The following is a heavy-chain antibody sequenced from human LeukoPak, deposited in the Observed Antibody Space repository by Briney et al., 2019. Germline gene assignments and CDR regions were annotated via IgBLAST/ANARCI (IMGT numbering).Heavy chain of an antibody. Sequence: SETLSLTCTVSGGSISSGGYYWSWIRQPPGKGLEWIGYIYYSGSTNYNPSLKSRVTISVDTSKDQFSLKLSSVTAADTTVYYCARVAQWDDFWSGLTHYMDVWGRGTTVTVSS. D-gene: IGHD3-3*01. CDR3: ARVAQWDDFWSGLTHYMDV. V-gene: IGHV4-61*08. CDR2: IYYSGST. CDR1: GGSISSGGYY. J-gene: IGHJ6*03.